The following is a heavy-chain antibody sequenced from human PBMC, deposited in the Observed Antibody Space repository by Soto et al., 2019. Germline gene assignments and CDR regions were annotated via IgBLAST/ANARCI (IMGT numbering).Heavy chain of an antibody. V-gene: IGHV3-7*03. D-gene: IGHD7-27*01. J-gene: IGHJ4*02. CDR2: MNQDGSEK. CDR1: GFTFSNSW. CDR3: ARDNRGTFDY. Sequence: EVQLVESGGGLVQPGGSLRLSCAASGFTFSNSWMTWARQAPGKGLEWVANMNQDGSEKYYEDSVKGRFTISRDNAKNSLSLQMNSLRAEDTAVYFCARDNRGTFDYWGQGALVTVSS.